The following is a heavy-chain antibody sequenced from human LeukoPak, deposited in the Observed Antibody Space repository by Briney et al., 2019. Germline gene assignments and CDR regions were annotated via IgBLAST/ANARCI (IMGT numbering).Heavy chain of an antibody. CDR2: TYYRSKWYN. CDR3: ARLRAYYDILTGYYPSMFVDY. J-gene: IGHJ4*02. CDR1: GDSVSSNSAA. V-gene: IGHV6-1*01. D-gene: IGHD3-9*01. Sequence: SQTLSLTCAISGDSVSSNSAAWNWIRQSPSRGLEWLGRTYYRSKWYNDYAVSVKSRITINPDTSKNQFSLKLSSVTAADTAVYYCARLRAYYDILTGYYPSMFVDYWGQGTLVTVSS.